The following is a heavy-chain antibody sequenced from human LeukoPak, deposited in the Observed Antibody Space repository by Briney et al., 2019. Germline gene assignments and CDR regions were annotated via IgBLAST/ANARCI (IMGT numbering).Heavy chain of an antibody. D-gene: IGHD3-10*01. V-gene: IGHV4-59*08. CDR2: TYYSGST. Sequence: SETLSLTCTVSGDSITGYYWSWVRQPPGKGLEWVGYTYYSGSTNYSPSLSSRVSISVDTSKNQISLKLSSLTATDTAVYYCARHGGSGSYYNWFDPWGQGTLVTVSS. CDR1: GDSITGYY. CDR3: ARHGGSGSYYNWFDP. J-gene: IGHJ5*02.